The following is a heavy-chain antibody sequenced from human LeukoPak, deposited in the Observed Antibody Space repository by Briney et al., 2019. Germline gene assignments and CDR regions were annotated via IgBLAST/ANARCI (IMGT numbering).Heavy chain of an antibody. D-gene: IGHD4-17*01. CDR3: TRDRTSVTLFDY. CDR1: GFTFDDYA. CDR2: ISPDGSAT. Sequence: GGSLRLSCAASGFTFDDYAMHWVRQAPGKGLEWVSRISPDGSATGYADCVEGRFTVSRDNAKNTLYLQMNSLRDEDTAFYYCTRDRTSVTLFDYWGHGTLVTVTS. J-gene: IGHJ4*01. V-gene: IGHV3-74*01.